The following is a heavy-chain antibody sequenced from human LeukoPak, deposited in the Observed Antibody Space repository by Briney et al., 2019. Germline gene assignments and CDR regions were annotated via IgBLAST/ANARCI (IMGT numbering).Heavy chain of an antibody. CDR3: ARVAVVPAATVWAFDI. V-gene: IGHV1-69*13. CDR2: IIPIFGTA. D-gene: IGHD2-2*01. Sequence: SVKVSCKASGGTFSSYAISWVRQAPGQGLECMGGIIPIFGTANYAQKFQGRVTITADESTSTAYMELSSLRSEDTAVYYCARVAVVPAATVWAFDIWGQGTMVTVSS. CDR1: GGTFSSYA. J-gene: IGHJ3*02.